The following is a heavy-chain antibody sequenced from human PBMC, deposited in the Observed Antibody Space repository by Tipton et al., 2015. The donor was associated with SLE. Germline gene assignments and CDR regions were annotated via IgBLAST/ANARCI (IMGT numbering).Heavy chain of an antibody. Sequence: TLSLTCTVSGGSISSGSYYWSWIRQPAGKGLEWIGRIYISGSTNYNPSLKSRVTISVDTSKNQFSLKLSSVTAADTAVYYCGRDSSTLGYCSSTSCSHFDYWGQGTLVTVSS. V-gene: IGHV4-61*02. CDR2: IYISGST. CDR1: GGSISSGSYY. J-gene: IGHJ4*02. CDR3: GRDSSTLGYCSSTSCSHFDY. D-gene: IGHD2-2*01.